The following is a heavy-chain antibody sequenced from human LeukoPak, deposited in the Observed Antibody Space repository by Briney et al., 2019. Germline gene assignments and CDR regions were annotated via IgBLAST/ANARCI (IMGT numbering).Heavy chain of an antibody. J-gene: IGHJ4*02. D-gene: IGHD1-26*01. CDR2: ISSSSSTI. V-gene: IGHV3-48*01. CDR1: GFTFSSYS. CDR3: ARARSRVGADY. Sequence: PGGSLRLSCAASGFTFSSYSMNWVRQAPGKGLEWVSYISSSSSTIYYADSVKGRFTISRDNAKNSLYLQMNSLRAEDTAVYYCARARSRVGADYWGQGTLVTVSS.